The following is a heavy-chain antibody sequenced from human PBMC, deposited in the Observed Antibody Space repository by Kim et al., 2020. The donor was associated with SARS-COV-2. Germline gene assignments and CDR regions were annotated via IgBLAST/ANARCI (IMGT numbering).Heavy chain of an antibody. CDR1: GFTFSHYY. J-gene: IGHJ4*02. CDR3: ARDKGIAVANDY. CDR2: ISDSGSTI. V-gene: IGHV3-11*01. D-gene: IGHD6-19*01. Sequence: GGSLRLSCAASGFTFSHYYMNWIRQAPGKGLEWLSYISDSGSTIYYADSVKGRFTISRDNAKNSLYLQMNTLRAEDTAIYYCARDKGIAVANDYWGQGTLVTVPS.